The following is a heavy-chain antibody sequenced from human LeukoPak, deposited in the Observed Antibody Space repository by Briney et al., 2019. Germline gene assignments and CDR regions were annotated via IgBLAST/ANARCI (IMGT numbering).Heavy chain of an antibody. D-gene: IGHD3-3*01. Sequence: SETLSLTCAVYGGSFSGYYWSWIRQPPGKGLEWIGEINHSGSTNYNPSLKSRVTISVDTSKNQFSLKLSSVTAADTAVYYCARGITNYWGQGTLVTVSS. CDR2: INHSGST. V-gene: IGHV4-34*01. CDR3: ARGITNY. CDR1: GGSFSGYY. J-gene: IGHJ4*02.